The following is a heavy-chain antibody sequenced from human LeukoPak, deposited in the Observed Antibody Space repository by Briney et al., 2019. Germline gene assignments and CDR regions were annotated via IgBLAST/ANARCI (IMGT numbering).Heavy chain of an antibody. CDR2: ISSSSSTI. V-gene: IGHV3-11*01. Sequence: GGSLRLSCAASGFTFSDHYMSWIRQAPGKGLEWVSYISSSSSTIYYADSVKGRFTISRDNAENSLYLQMNSLRAEDTAVYYCARVLIVGVVIDYFDYWGQGTLVTVSS. D-gene: IGHD3-3*02. CDR1: GFTFSDHY. J-gene: IGHJ4*02. CDR3: ARVLIVGVVIDYFDY.